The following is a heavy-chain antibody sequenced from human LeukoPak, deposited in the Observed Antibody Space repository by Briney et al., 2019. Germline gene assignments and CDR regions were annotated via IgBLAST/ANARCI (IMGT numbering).Heavy chain of an antibody. CDR1: GYTFTGYY. D-gene: IGHD3-3*01. Sequence: ASVKVSCKASGYTFTGYYMHLVRQAPGQGLEWMGWINPNSGGTDYARKFQGRVTMTRDTSISTAYMELSRLRSDDTAVYYCARDHHVLRFLEVAGLDPWGQGTLVTVSS. CDR3: ARDHHVLRFLEVAGLDP. J-gene: IGHJ5*02. CDR2: INPNSGGT. V-gene: IGHV1-2*02.